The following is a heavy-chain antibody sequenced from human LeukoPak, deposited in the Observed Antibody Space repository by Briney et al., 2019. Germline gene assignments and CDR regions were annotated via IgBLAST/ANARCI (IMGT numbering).Heavy chain of an antibody. CDR3: ARTNIVVVPAAMSNYYYYYYMDV. J-gene: IGHJ6*03. V-gene: IGHV3-21*01. Sequence: GGSLRLSCAASGFTFSSYGMSWVRQAPGKGLEWVSIISSGSSAIFSADALKGRFTISRDNAKNSLYLQMNSLRAEDTAVYYCARTNIVVVPAAMSNYYYYYYMDVWGKGTTVTVSS. CDR2: ISSGSSAI. CDR1: GFTFSSYG. D-gene: IGHD2-2*01.